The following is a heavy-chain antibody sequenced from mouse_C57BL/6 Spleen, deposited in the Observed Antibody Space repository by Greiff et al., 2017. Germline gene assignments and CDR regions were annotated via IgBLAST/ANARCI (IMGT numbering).Heavy chain of an antibody. Sequence: DVMLVESGGGLVKPGGSLKLSCAASGFTFSDYGMHWVRQAPEKGLEWVAYISSGSSTIYYADTVKGRFTISRDNAKNTLFLQMTSLRSEDTAMYYCARDDYDGYWDFDVWGTGTTVTVSS. CDR3: ARDDYDGYWDFDV. CDR1: GFTFSDYG. V-gene: IGHV5-17*01. D-gene: IGHD2-4*01. J-gene: IGHJ1*03. CDR2: ISSGSSTI.